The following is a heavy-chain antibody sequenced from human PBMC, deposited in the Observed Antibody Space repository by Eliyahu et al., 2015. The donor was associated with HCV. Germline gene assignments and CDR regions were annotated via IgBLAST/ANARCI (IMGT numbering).Heavy chain of an antibody. J-gene: IGHJ5*02. Sequence: QVQLVESGGXVVQPGRSLRLSCAASGFXFXSYAXHWVRQAPGKGLEWVAXISYDGSNKYYADSVKGRFTISRDNSKNTLYLQMNSLRAEDTAVYYCAREGTRYCSGGSCYWFDPWGQGTLVTVSS. CDR2: ISYDGSNK. CDR1: GFXFXSYA. D-gene: IGHD2-15*01. CDR3: AREGTRYCSGGSCYWFDP. V-gene: IGHV3-30-3*01.